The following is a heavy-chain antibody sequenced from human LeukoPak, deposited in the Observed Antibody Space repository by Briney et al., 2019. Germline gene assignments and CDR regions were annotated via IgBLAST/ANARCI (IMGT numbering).Heavy chain of an antibody. D-gene: IGHD2-2*01. CDR2: IYYSGNT. Sequence: PSETLSLTCTVSGGSISSYYWSWVRQHPGEGLEWIGNIYYSGNTYYNPSLKSRLTISVDTSKNQFSLKLTSVTAADTAVYYCARSLHSCGTTSCPFDPWGQGVLVTVSS. V-gene: IGHV4-59*06. J-gene: IGHJ5*02. CDR1: GGSISSYY. CDR3: ARSLHSCGTTSCPFDP.